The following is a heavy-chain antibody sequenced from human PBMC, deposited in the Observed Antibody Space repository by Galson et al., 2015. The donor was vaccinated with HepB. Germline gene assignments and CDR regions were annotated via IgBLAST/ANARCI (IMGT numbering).Heavy chain of an antibody. Sequence: SVKVSCKASGYTFTSYYMHWVRQAPGQGLEWMGIINPSGGSTSYAQKFQGRVTMTRDTSTSTVYMELSSLRSEDTAVYYCARAPGSGWYRYHFDYWGQGTLVTVSS. CDR2: INPSGGST. CDR1: GYTFTSYY. D-gene: IGHD6-19*01. J-gene: IGHJ4*02. CDR3: ARAPGSGWYRYHFDY. V-gene: IGHV1-46*01.